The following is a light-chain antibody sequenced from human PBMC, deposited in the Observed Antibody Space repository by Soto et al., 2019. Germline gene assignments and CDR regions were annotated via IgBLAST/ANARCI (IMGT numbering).Light chain of an antibody. CDR2: LTSDGSH. CDR3: QTCGYGIVV. J-gene: IGLJ2*01. CDR1: SGRTTYA. V-gene: IGLV4-69*01. Sequence: QSVLTQSPSASASLGASVKLTCTLSSGRTTYAIAWHQLQPEKGPRYLMKLTSDGSHTKGDGNPDRFSGSSSGAERYLTISSLQSEDEADYYCQTCGYGIVVFGGRTKVTVL.